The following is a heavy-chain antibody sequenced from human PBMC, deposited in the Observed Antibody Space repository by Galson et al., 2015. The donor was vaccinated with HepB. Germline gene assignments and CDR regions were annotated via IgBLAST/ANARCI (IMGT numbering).Heavy chain of an antibody. Sequence: SLRLSCAASGFTFSSYEMNWVRQAPGKGLEWVSYISSSGSTIYYADSVKGRFTISRDNAKNSLYLQMNSLRAEDTAVYYCARAVTLNYWYFDLWGRGTLVTVSS. D-gene: IGHD2-21*02. J-gene: IGHJ2*01. CDR3: ARAVTLNYWYFDL. V-gene: IGHV3-48*03. CDR1: GFTFSSYE. CDR2: ISSSGSTI.